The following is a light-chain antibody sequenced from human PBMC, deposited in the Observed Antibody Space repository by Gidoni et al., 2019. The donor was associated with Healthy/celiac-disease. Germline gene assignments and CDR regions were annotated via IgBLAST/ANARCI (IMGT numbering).Light chain of an antibody. CDR1: QDISNY. J-gene: IGKJ4*01. V-gene: IGKV1-33*01. Sequence: DIQMTRSPSSLSASLGDRVTITRQASQDISNYLTWYQQKPGKAPKLLIYDASNLETGVPARFSGSGSGTDFTFTISSLQPEDIATYYCQQYDNLPLTFGGGTKVEIK. CDR2: DAS. CDR3: QQYDNLPLT.